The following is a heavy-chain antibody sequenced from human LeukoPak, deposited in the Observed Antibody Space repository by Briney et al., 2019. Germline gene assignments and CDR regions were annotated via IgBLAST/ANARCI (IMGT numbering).Heavy chain of an antibody. V-gene: IGHV3-30*18. J-gene: IGHJ6*02. CDR1: GFTFSSYG. D-gene: IGHD7-27*01. CDR3: TKDLLFSNWGSRGLDV. CDR2: ISYDGSKD. Sequence: GGSLRLSCAASGFTFSSYGMHWVRQAPGKGLEWVAVISYDGSKDYHADSVKGRFAISRDNSKNTLYLQMNSLRAEDTAVYYCTKDLLFSNWGSRGLDVWGQGTTVTVSS.